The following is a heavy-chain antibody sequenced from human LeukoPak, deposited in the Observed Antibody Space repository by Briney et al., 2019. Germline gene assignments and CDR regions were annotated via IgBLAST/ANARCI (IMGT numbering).Heavy chain of an antibody. Sequence: PSETLSLTCTVSGGSISSGDYYWRWIRQPPGRGLEWIVYIYYSGSTYYNPSLKSRVSISVDTSKNQFSLKLSSVTAADTAVYYCARAYDSSGFPLFDYWGQGALVTVSS. CDR3: ARAYDSSGFPLFDY. CDR1: GGSISSGDYY. CDR2: IYYSGST. V-gene: IGHV4-30-4*01. J-gene: IGHJ4*02. D-gene: IGHD3-22*01.